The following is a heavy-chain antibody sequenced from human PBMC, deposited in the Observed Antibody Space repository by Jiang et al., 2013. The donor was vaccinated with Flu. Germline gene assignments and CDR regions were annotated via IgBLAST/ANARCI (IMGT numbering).Heavy chain of an antibody. D-gene: IGHD2-15*01. CDR1: GFTFSDYA. Sequence: VQLLESGGGLVQPGGSLRLSCAASGFTFSDYAMSWVRQAPGKGLEWVSGIGGSGGSTYYADSVKGRFTISRDNSKNTLYLQMNSLRAEDTAVYYCAKDWGPYSPRGHFDYWGQGTLVTVSS. V-gene: IGHV3-23*01. CDR3: AKDWGPYSPRGHFDY. J-gene: IGHJ4*02. CDR2: IGGSGGST.